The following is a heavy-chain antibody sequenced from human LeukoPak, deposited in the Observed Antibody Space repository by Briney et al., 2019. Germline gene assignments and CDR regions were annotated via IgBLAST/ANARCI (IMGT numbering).Heavy chain of an antibody. CDR3: ARGLKYYYDSSGHINYYYYYYMDV. CDR2: IKQDGSEK. Sequence: GGSLRLSCAASGFTFSSYWMSWVRQAPGKGLEWVANIKQDGSEKYYVDSVKGRFTISRDNAKNSLCLQMNSLRGEDTAVYYCARGLKYYYDSSGHINYYYYYYMDVWGKGTTVTVSS. J-gene: IGHJ6*03. CDR1: GFTFSSYW. V-gene: IGHV3-7*01. D-gene: IGHD3-22*01.